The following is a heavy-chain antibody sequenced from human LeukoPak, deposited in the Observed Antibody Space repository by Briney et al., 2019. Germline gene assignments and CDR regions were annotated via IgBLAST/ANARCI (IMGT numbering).Heavy chain of an antibody. V-gene: IGHV1-2*02. D-gene: IGHD5-24*01. CDR3: ARLEMATIRHDAFDI. J-gene: IGHJ3*02. Sequence: ASVKVSCKASGYTFTGYYMHWVRQAPGQGLEWMGWINPNSGGTNYAQKFQGRVTMTRDTSISTAYMELSRLRSDDTAVYYCARLEMATIRHDAFDIWGQGTMVTVSS. CDR2: INPNSGGT. CDR1: GYTFTGYY.